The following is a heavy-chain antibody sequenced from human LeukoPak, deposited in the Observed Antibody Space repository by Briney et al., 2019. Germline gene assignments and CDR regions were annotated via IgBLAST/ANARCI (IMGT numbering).Heavy chain of an antibody. Sequence: SETLSLTCAVSGGSISSSNWWSWVRQPPGKGLEWIGEIYHSGSTNYNPSLKSRVTISVDKSKNQFSLKLSSVTAADTAVYYCAREGSSSWYRYYYMDVWGKGTTVTVSS. J-gene: IGHJ6*03. CDR3: AREGSSSWYRYYYMDV. CDR1: GGSISSSNW. D-gene: IGHD6-13*01. CDR2: IYHSGST. V-gene: IGHV4-4*02.